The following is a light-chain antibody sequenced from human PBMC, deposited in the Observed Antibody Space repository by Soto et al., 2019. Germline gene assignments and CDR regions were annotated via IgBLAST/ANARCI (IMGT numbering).Light chain of an antibody. Sequence: IVLKQSAATLSLSPWKRATLSCRASQTVRNNLAWYQQRPGQAPRLLIYDASSRASGIPARFSGSGSGTDFTLTISSLEPEDFAVYYCQQHSNWPLTFGGGTKVDIK. CDR3: QQHSNWPLT. CDR2: DAS. J-gene: IGKJ4*01. CDR1: QTVRNN. V-gene: IGKV3-11*01.